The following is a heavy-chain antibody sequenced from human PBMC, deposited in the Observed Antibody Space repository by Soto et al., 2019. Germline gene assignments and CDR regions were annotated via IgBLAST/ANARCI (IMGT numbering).Heavy chain of an antibody. V-gene: IGHV4-59*01. D-gene: IGHD5-18*01. CDR1: GGSISSYY. J-gene: IGHJ3*02. CDR3: ARRYGKNAFDI. CDR2: IYYSGST. Sequence: SESLSLTCTVSGGSISSYYWSWIRQPPGKGLEWIGYIYYSGSTNYNPSLKSRVTISVDTSKNQFSLKLSSVTAADTAVYYCARRYGKNAFDIWGQGKMVTVSS.